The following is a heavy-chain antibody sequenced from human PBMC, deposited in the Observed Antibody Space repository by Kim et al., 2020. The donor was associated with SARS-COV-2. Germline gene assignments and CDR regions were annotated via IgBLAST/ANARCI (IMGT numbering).Heavy chain of an antibody. Sequence: YYADSVKGRFTISRDNSKNTLYLQMNSLRAEDTAVYYCARGSSTNPGGDYWGQGTLVTVSS. V-gene: IGHV3-30*01. D-gene: IGHD2-2*01. J-gene: IGHJ4*02. CDR3: ARGSSTNPGGDY.